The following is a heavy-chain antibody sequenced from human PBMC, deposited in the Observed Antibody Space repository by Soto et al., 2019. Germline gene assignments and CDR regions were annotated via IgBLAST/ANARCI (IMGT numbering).Heavy chain of an antibody. J-gene: IGHJ4*02. CDR2: ISSNGGST. CDR3: ARTSGYAFDY. D-gene: IGHD5-12*01. Sequence: EVQLVESGGGLVQPGGSLRLSCAASGFTFSSYAMHWVRQAPGKGLEYVSVISSNGGSTYYANSVKGRFTISRDNSKNTLYLQMGSLRAEDIAVYYCARTSGYAFDYWGQGTLVTVSS. V-gene: IGHV3-64*01. CDR1: GFTFSSYA.